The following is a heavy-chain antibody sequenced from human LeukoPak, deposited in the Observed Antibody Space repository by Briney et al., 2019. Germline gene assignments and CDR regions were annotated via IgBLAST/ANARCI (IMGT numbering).Heavy chain of an antibody. J-gene: IGHJ4*02. CDR2: IYWDDDK. V-gene: IGHV2-5*02. CDR1: GFSLSTSGVG. Sequence: SVPTLVNPTQTLTLTCTFSGFSLSTSGVGVGGFRKPPGKALHWLALIYWDDDKCYSPSLKSRFTITKDTSKNQVVLTMTNMDPVDTATYYCAHIPPGILGFDYWGQGTLVTVSS. CDR3: AHIPPGILGFDY. D-gene: IGHD1-26*01.